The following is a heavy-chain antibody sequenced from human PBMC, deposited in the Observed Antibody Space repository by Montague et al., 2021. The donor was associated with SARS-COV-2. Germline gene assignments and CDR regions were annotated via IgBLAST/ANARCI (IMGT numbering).Heavy chain of an antibody. CDR1: GGSISGFY. V-gene: IGHV4-59*01. Sequence: SETLSLTCTVSGGSISGFYWCWIRHRPGKGLEWIGNIYYSGSTKYNPSLASRGAVSVDRSKYQDSLKLTSVTAADTAVYYCAGLLRSCTSGVCRTYYYYALDVWGQGTTVTVSS. CDR2: IYYSGST. D-gene: IGHD2-8*01. J-gene: IGHJ6*02. CDR3: AGLLRSCTSGVCRTYYYYALDV.